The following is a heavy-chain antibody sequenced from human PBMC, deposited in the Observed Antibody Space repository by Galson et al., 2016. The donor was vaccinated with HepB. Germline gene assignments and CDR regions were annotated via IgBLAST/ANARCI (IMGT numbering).Heavy chain of an antibody. J-gene: IGHJ4*02. Sequence: SLRLSCAASGFNFRTYGMHWVRQAPGKGLDWVAVISFDGVKKNIADSVKGRFTISRDNSKNTLYLQMNSLRAEDTAVYYCAKDAVDLLTGPEPVGLDYWGQGTLVTVSS. CDR2: ISFDGVKK. D-gene: IGHD3-9*01. CDR1: GFNFRTYG. CDR3: AKDAVDLLTGPEPVGLDY. V-gene: IGHV3-30*18.